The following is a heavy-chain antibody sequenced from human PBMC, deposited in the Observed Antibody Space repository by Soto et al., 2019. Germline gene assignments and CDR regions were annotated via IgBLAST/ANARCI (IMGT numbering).Heavy chain of an antibody. Sequence: LSLTCTVSGGSISSGDYYWSWIRQPPGKGLEWIGYIYYSGSTYYNPSLKSRVTISVDTSKNQFSLKLSSVTAADTAVYYCAGKNHYYDSSGYLSWGTNWFDPWGQGTLVTVSS. CDR2: IYYSGST. J-gene: IGHJ5*02. CDR3: AGKNHYYDSSGYLSWGTNWFDP. CDR1: GGSISSGDYY. V-gene: IGHV4-30-4*01. D-gene: IGHD3-22*01.